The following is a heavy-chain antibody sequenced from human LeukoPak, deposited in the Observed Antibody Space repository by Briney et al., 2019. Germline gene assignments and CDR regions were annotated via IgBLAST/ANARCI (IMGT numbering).Heavy chain of an antibody. D-gene: IGHD3-10*01. J-gene: IGHJ5*02. V-gene: IGHV4-4*08. CDR1: GGSISSYF. CDR3: ATETPYYGSGSYYPTNWFDP. CDR2: INTSGST. Sequence: SETLSLTCTVSGGSISSYFWSWIRRPPGKGLEWIGRINTSGSTNYNPFLKSRVTISVDTSKNQFSLKLTSVTAADTAVYYCATETPYYGSGSYYPTNWFDPWGQGTLVTVSS.